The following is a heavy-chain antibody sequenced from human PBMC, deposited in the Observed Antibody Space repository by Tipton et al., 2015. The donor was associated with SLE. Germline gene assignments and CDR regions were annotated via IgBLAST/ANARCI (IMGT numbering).Heavy chain of an antibody. CDR3: ARYCSGGSCYAYNWFDP. CDR1: GFTFSDYY. J-gene: IGHJ5*02. CDR2: ISSSGSTI. V-gene: IGHV3-11*04. Sequence: SLRLSCAASGFTFSDYYMSWIRPAPGKGLEWVSYISSSGSTIYYADSVKGRFTISRDNAKNSLYLQMNSLRAEDTAVYYCARYCSGGSCYAYNWFDPWGQGTLVTVSS. D-gene: IGHD2-15*01.